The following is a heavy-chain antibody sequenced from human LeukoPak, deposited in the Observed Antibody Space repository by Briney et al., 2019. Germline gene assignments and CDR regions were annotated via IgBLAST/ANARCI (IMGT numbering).Heavy chain of an antibody. D-gene: IGHD6-13*01. J-gene: IGHJ4*02. CDR2: IFYSGSP. CDR1: GDSISSYY. Sequence: SETLSLTCTVSGDSISSYYWSWIRQPPGKGLEWIGNIFYSGSPNYNPSLTSRVTTSFDTSKNQFSLKLSFVTAADTAVYYCARVGHIVAAGTYDYWGQGTLVTVSS. V-gene: IGHV4-59*12. CDR3: ARVGHIVAAGTYDY.